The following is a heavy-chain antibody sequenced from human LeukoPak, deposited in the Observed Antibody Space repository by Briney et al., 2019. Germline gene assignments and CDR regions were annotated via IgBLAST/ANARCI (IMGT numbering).Heavy chain of an antibody. CDR3: ARRLALERTIRARWFDP. V-gene: IGHV4-34*01. Sequence: ASETLSLTCAVYGGSFSGYYWSWIRQPPGKGLEWIGEINHSGSTNYNPSLKSRVTISVDTSKNQFSLKLSSVTAADTAVYYCARRLALERTIRARWFDPWGRGTLVTVSS. CDR1: GGSFSGYY. D-gene: IGHD2-2*01. J-gene: IGHJ5*02. CDR2: INHSGST.